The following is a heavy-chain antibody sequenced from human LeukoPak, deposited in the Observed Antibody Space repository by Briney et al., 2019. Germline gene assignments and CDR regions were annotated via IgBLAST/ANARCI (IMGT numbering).Heavy chain of an antibody. CDR3: ARRLSYCSGGSCYGIGYYYYYGMDV. D-gene: IGHD2-15*01. Sequence: ASVKVSCKASGGTFSSYGISWVRQAPGQGLEWMGWISAYNGNTNYAQKLQGRVTMTTDTSTSTAYMELRSLRSDDTAVYYCARRLSYCSGGSCYGIGYYYYYGMDVWGQGTTVTVSS. J-gene: IGHJ6*02. CDR2: ISAYNGNT. V-gene: IGHV1-18*01. CDR1: GGTFSSYG.